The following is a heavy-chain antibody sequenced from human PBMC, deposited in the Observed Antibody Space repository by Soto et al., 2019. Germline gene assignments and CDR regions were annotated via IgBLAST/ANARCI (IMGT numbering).Heavy chain of an antibody. CDR1: GGSFSGYY. CDR3: ARGRMVRGVIQNYYYGMDV. V-gene: IGHV4-34*01. J-gene: IGHJ6*02. D-gene: IGHD3-10*01. CDR2: INHSGST. Sequence: SETLSLTCAVYGGSFSGYYWSWIRQPPGKGLEWIGEINHSGSTNYNPSLKSRVTISVDTSKNQFSLKLSSVTAADTAVYYCARGRMVRGVIQNYYYGMDVWGQGTTVTVSS.